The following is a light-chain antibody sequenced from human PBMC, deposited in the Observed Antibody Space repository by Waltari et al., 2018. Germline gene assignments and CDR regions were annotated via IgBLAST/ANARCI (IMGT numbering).Light chain of an antibody. CDR3: SSYTDSATRV. V-gene: IGLV2-14*03. J-gene: IGLJ3*02. CDR2: DVT. CDR1: SSDIGGYDY. Sequence: QSALTQPASVSGSPGKSITISCTGTSSDIGGYDYVTWYQQHPGKAPQLMIYDVTYRPSGVSNRFSGSKSDNTAYLTIAGLQADDEAHYYCSSYTDSATRVFGGGTELTVL.